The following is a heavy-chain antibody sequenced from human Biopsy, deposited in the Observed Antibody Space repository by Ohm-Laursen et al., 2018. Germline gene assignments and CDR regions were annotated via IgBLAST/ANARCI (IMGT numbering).Heavy chain of an antibody. J-gene: IGHJ3*02. CDR3: AREAIGVATAFDI. D-gene: IGHD5-12*01. Sequence: GTLSLTCTVSGVSISTYYGSWIRQSPGRGLEWIAYIYYSGSTDYNPSLKSRVTISLDTSKNQFSLKLSSVTAADTAIYYCAREAIGVATAFDIWGQGTMVTVSS. V-gene: IGHV4-59*01. CDR2: IYYSGST. CDR1: GVSISTYY.